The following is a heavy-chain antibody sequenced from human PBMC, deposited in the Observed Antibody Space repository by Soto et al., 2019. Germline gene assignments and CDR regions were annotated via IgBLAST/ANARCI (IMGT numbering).Heavy chain of an antibody. V-gene: IGHV4-39*01. D-gene: IGHD4-17*01. CDR2: IYYSGST. Sequence: SETLSLTCTVSGGSISSSSYYWGWIRQPPGKGLEWIGSIYYSGSTYYNPSLKSRVTISVDTSKNQFSLKLSSVTAADTAVYYCARSTSTATLEFFDYWGQGTLVTVSS. CDR1: GGSISSSSYY. J-gene: IGHJ4*02. CDR3: ARSTSTATLEFFDY.